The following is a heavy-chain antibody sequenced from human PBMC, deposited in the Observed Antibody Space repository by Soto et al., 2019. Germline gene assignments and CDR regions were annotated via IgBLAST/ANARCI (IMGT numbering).Heavy chain of an antibody. CDR3: ARWSFLDY. J-gene: IGHJ4*02. CDR2: ISGSDGKT. Sequence: EVQLLESGGGLVRPGGSLRLSCAASGFSFTSYALSWVRQAPGKGVEWVSTISGSDGKTYYADSVKGRFSISRDTSKTTLYLQMNSLRVEDTAVYYCARWSFLDYWGQGTRVTVS. CDR1: GFSFTSYA. D-gene: IGHD1-26*01. V-gene: IGHV3-23*01.